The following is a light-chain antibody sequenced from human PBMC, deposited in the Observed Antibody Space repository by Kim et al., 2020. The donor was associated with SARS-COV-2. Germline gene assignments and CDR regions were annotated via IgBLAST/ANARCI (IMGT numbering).Light chain of an antibody. CDR1: QDIYNN. V-gene: IGKV1-33*01. CDR3: HQYAKRLS. J-gene: IGKJ2*03. Sequence: DIQMTQSPSSLSASVGDRVTITCQASQDIYNNLNWYQQKAGKAPKLLIFDASNLDIGVPSRFSGSGSGTDFTFTISSLQPEDIETYYCHQYAKRLSFGQGTKLEI. CDR2: DAS.